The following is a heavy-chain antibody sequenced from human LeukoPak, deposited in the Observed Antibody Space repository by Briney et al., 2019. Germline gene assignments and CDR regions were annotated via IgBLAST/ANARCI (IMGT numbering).Heavy chain of an antibody. Sequence: ASVKVSCKASGYTFTSYGISWVRQAPGQGLEWMGWINTNTGNPTYAQGFTGRFVFSLDTSVSTAYLQISSLKAEDTAVYYCARDLGSAGTTSDWFDPWGQGTLVTVSS. CDR1: GYTFTSYG. CDR2: INTNTGNP. J-gene: IGHJ5*02. V-gene: IGHV7-4-1*02. CDR3: ARDLGSAGTTSDWFDP. D-gene: IGHD1-7*01.